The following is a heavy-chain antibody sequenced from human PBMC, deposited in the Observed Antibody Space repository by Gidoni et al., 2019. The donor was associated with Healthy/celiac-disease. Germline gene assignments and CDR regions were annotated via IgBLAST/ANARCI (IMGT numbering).Heavy chain of an antibody. Sequence: QVQLVQSGAEVKKPGSSVKVSCKASGGTFSSYAISWVRQAPGQGLEWMGGIIPICGTENYAQKFEGRVTITADKSTSTAYMELSSLRSDDTAVYYCARFSGGRGGILFDYWGQGTLVTVSS. D-gene: IGHD1-26*01. J-gene: IGHJ4*02. CDR1: GGTFSSYA. CDR3: ARFSGGRGGILFDY. V-gene: IGHV1-69*06. CDR2: IIPICGTE.